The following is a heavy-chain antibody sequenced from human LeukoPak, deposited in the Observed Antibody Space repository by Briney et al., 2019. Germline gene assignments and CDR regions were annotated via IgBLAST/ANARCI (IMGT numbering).Heavy chain of an antibody. J-gene: IGHJ4*02. CDR3: ARTTKGYSYGYGGPRHNDY. Sequence: GASVKVSCKASGYTFTSYDINWVRQATGQGLEWMGWMNPNSGNTGYAQKFQGRVTITRNTSISTAYMELSSRRSEDTAVYYCARTTKGYSYGYGGPRHNDYWGQGTLVTVSS. D-gene: IGHD5-18*01. CDR1: GYTFTSYD. V-gene: IGHV1-8*03. CDR2: MNPNSGNT.